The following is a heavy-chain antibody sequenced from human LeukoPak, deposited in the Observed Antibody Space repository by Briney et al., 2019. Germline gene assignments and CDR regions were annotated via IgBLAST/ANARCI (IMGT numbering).Heavy chain of an antibody. V-gene: IGHV1-2*02. D-gene: IGHD5-12*01. J-gene: IGHJ4*02. CDR1: GYPFTGYY. Sequence: ASVKVSCKASGYPFTGYYLHWVRQAPGQGLEWMGWINPNSGFTNYAQKFQGRVTMTRDTSISTAYMELSRLRSDDTAVYYCARDAGDSGYDYSFDYWGQGTLVTVSS. CDR2: INPNSGFT. CDR3: ARDAGDSGYDYSFDY.